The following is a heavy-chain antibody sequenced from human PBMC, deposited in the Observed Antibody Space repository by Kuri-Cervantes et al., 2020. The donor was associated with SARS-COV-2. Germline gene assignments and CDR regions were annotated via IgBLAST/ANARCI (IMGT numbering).Heavy chain of an antibody. CDR2: IYHSGST. V-gene: IGHV4-38-2*01. CDR3: ARAKMGFLEWDNWFDP. Sequence: ESLKISCAASSLTVTNVWMNWVRQAPGKGLEWIGSIYHSGSTYYNPSLKSRVTISVDTSKNQFSLKLSSVTAADTAVYYCARAKMGFLEWDNWFDPWGQGTLVTVSS. J-gene: IGHJ5*02. CDR1: SLTVTNVW. D-gene: IGHD3-3*01.